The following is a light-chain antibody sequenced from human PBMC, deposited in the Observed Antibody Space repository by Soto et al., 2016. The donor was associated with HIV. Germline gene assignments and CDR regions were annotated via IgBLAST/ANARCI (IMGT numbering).Light chain of an antibody. CDR3: QVWDTSSDVV. V-gene: IGLV3-21*03. CDR1: NIGSKS. CDR2: DDS. Sequence: SYELTQPPSVSVAPGKTATITCGGNNIGSKSVHWYQQKPGQAPVLVVYDDSDRRSGIPERFSGSNSGNTATLTISRVEAGDEADYYCQVWDTSSDVVFGGGTKRDRP. J-gene: IGLJ2*01.